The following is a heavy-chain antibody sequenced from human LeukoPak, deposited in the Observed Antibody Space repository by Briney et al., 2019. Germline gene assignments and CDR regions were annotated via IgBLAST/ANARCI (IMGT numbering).Heavy chain of an antibody. CDR1: GFTFSSYS. CDR2: ISSSSSYI. CDR3: AREGDYCGGDCYSFDY. Sequence: GGCLRLSCAASGFTFSSYSMNWVRQAPGRGLEWVSSISSSSSYIYYADSVKGRFTISRDNAKNSLYLQMNSLRAEDTAVYYCAREGDYCGGDCYSFDYWGQGTLVTVSS. V-gene: IGHV3-21*01. J-gene: IGHJ4*02. D-gene: IGHD2-21*02.